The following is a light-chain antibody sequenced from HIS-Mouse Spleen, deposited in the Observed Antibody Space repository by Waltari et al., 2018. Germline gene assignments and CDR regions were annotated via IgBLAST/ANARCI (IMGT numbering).Light chain of an antibody. Sequence: QSALTQPPSASGSPGQSVTISCTGTSSDVGGYNYVSWYQQHPGKAPKLMIYEFSKRPSGVPDRVSGSKSGNTASLTVSGLQAEDEADYYCSSYAGSNNSLYVFGTGTKVTVL. CDR2: EFS. CDR3: SSYAGSNNSLYV. CDR1: SSDVGGYNY. V-gene: IGLV2-8*01. J-gene: IGLJ1*01.